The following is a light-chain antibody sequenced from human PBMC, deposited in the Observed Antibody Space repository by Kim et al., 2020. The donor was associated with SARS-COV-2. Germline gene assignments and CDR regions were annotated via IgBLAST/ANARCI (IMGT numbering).Light chain of an antibody. J-gene: IGKJ1*01. CDR2: RAS. CDR1: QSISDF. Sequence: DIQMTQSPSTLSASVGDRVTITCRASQSISDFLAWYRQKPGKAPKLLIYRASNLKSGVPSRFSGSGSGTEFTLTTSSLQPDDFATYYCQQYRSYPWTFGQGTKVEIK. V-gene: IGKV1-5*03. CDR3: QQYRSYPWT.